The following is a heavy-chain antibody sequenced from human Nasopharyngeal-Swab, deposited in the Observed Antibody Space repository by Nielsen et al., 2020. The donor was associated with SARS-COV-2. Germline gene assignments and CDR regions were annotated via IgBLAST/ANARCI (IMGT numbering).Heavy chain of an antibody. J-gene: IGHJ4*02. CDR2: IRTGANGGTT. CDR3: TAQERFGYGFLYFDY. CDR1: GFNFGDYA. Sequence: GGFLRLSCTGSGFNFGDYALSWVRQAPGKGLEWIAFIRTGANGGTTEYAASVAGRFTVSRDDSKTIAYLQMNSLRIEDTAVYYCTAQERFGYGFLYFDYWGRGTLVSVSS. V-gene: IGHV3-49*04. D-gene: IGHD3/OR15-3a*01.